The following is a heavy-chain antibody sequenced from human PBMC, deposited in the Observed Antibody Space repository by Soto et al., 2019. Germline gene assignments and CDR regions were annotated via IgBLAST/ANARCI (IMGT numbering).Heavy chain of an antibody. D-gene: IGHD3-3*01. V-gene: IGHV1-69*13. Sequence: GASVKVSCKASGGTFSSYAISWVRQAPGQGLEWIGGIIPIFGTANYAQKFQGRVTITADESTSTAYMELSSLRSEDTAVYYCARGPWSGYSSWGYLDYWGQGTLVTVSS. J-gene: IGHJ4*02. CDR3: ARGPWSGYSSWGYLDY. CDR1: GGTFSSYA. CDR2: IIPIFGTA.